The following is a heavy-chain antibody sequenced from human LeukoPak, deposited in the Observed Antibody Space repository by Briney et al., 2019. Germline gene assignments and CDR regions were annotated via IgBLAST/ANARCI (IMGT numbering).Heavy chain of an antibody. J-gene: IGHJ4*02. CDR1: GYTFTSYY. D-gene: IGHD6-19*01. CDR2: INPSDGGT. CDR3: ARLADQSFYY. V-gene: IGHV1-46*01. Sequence: ASVKVSCKASGYTFTSYYMHWVRQAPGQGLEWMGIINPSDGGTGYAQKFQGRVTITRDTSTSTVYMELSSLRSEDTAVYYCARLADQSFYYWGQGTLVTVSS.